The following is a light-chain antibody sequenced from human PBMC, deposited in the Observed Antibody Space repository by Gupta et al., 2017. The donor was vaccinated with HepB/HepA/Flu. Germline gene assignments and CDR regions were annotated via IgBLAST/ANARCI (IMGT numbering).Light chain of an antibody. Sequence: QSVLPQPPSVSAAPGPRVPNTFSGTSPNIGTGYDVHRYQQLPGKAPKFLIYGNNIRPSGVPDRFSGSKSGTSAYLVITGLQADDEADYYCQSYDTSLDVVFGGGTKLTV. CDR2: GNN. CDR1: SPNIGTGYD. J-gene: IGLJ2*01. V-gene: IGLV1-40*01. CDR3: QSYDTSLDVV.